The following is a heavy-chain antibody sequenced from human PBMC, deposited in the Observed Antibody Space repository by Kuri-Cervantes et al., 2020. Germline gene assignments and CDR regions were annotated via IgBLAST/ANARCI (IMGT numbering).Heavy chain of an antibody. CDR3: ARDQAYCSGGSCPIDY. V-gene: IGHV3-66*01. Sequence: GESLKISCTASGFTFGDYAMSWVRQAPGKGLEGVLVIYSGGSTYYADSVKGRFTISRDNAKNSLYLQMNSLRAEDTAVYYCARDQAYCSGGSCPIDYWGQGTLVTVSS. CDR2: IYSGGST. CDR1: GFTFGDYA. D-gene: IGHD2-15*01. J-gene: IGHJ4*02.